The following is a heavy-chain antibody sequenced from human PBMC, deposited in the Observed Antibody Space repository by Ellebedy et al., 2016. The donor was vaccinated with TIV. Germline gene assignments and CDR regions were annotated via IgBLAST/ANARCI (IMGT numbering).Heavy chain of an antibody. CDR1: GGTFSSYA. CDR2: IIPIFGTA. D-gene: IGHD6-19*01. CDR3: ARDSISHSSGWAY. Sequence: SVKVSXXASGGTFSSYAISWVRQAPGQGLEWMGGIIPIFGTANYAQKFQGRVTITADESTSTAYMELSSLRSEDTAVYYCARDSISHSSGWAYWGQGTLVTVSS. J-gene: IGHJ4*02. V-gene: IGHV1-69*13.